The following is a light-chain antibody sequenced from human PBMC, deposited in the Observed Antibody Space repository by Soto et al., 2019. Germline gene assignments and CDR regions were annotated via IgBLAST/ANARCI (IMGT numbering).Light chain of an antibody. J-gene: IGLJ7*01. CDR1: SSNIGTNA. CDR2: VNK. Sequence: QSVLTQPPSASGTPGQRVTISCSGSSSNIGTNAVNWYQQLPGTAPKLLIYVNKQRPSGVPDRFSGSKSGTSASLAISGLQSEDEADYYCAAWDDSLNGPVFGGGTQLTVL. V-gene: IGLV1-44*01. CDR3: AAWDDSLNGPV.